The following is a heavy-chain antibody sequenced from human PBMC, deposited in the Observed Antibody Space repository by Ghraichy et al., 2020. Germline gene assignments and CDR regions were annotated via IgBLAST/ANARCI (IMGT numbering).Heavy chain of an antibody. CDR3: AKECGSSWRVPRGPPDY. J-gene: IGHJ4*02. Sequence: ASVKVSCKASGYTFTSYYMHWVRQAPGQGLEWMGIINPSDGSTSYAQKFQGRVTMTRDTSTSTVYMELSSLRSEDTAVYYCAKECGSSWRVPRGPPDYWGQGTLVTVSS. V-gene: IGHV1-46*01. CDR1: GYTFTSYY. D-gene: IGHD6-13*01. CDR2: INPSDGST.